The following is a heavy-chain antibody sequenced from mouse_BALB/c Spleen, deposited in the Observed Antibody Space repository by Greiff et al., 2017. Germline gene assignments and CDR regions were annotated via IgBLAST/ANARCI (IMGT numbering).Heavy chain of an antibody. CDR3: ARSNYRYYFDY. CDR1: GYSITSDYA. J-gene: IGHJ2*01. CDR2: ISYSGST. V-gene: IGHV3-2*02. Sequence: VQLKESGPGLVKPSQSLSLTCTVTGYSITSDYAWNWIRQFPGNKLEWMGYISYSGSTSYNPSLKSRISITRDTSKNQFFLQLNSVTTEDTATYYCARSNYRYYFDYWGQGTTLTVSS. D-gene: IGHD2-14*01.